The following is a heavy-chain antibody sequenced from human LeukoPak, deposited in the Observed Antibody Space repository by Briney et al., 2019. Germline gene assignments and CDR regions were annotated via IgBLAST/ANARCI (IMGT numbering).Heavy chain of an antibody. CDR2: INPKTGGI. Sequence: ASVKVSRKTSGYTFSDFYIHWVRQAPGQGLEWMGWINPKTGGITYSQKFKGRVTMTRDTSLNTAHMEVTGLTFGDTAVYYCAREWGPNYVQGWFDPWGQGTLVSVSS. J-gene: IGHJ5*02. D-gene: IGHD3-10*02. CDR1: GYTFSDFY. CDR3: AREWGPNYVQGWFDP. V-gene: IGHV1-2*02.